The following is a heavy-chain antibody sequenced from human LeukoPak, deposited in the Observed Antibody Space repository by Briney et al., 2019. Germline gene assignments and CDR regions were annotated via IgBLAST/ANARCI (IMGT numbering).Heavy chain of an antibody. J-gene: IGHJ4*02. D-gene: IGHD3-3*01. CDR2: MNPNSGNT. CDR3: ARSYQIIDFGVGYFDY. V-gene: IGHV1-8*01. Sequence: GASVKVSCKASGYTFTSYDINWVRQATGQGLEWMGWMNPNSGNTGYAQKFQGRVTMTRNTSISTAYMELSSLRSEDTAVYYCARSYQIIDFGVGYFDYWGQGTLVTVSS. CDR1: GYTFTSYD.